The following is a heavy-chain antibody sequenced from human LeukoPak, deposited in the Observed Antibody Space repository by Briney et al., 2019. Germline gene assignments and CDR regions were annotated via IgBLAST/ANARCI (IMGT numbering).Heavy chain of an antibody. CDR3: ARSYVDMVATILGF. Sequence: ASVKVSCKASGYTFTGYYMHWVRQAPGQGLEWMGWINPNSGGTYYAQKFQGRVTMTRDTSMRTAYMELSRLRSDDTAVYYCARSYVDMVATILGFWGQGTLVTVSS. J-gene: IGHJ4*02. V-gene: IGHV1-2*02. CDR2: INPNSGGT. D-gene: IGHD5-12*01. CDR1: GYTFTGYY.